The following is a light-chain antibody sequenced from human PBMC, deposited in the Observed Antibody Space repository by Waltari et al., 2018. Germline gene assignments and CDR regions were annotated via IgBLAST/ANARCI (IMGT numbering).Light chain of an antibody. CDR1: RSLIGRDT. CDR2: STN. J-gene: IGLJ3*02. V-gene: IGLV1-44*01. Sequence: QSVLTQPPSASGTPGQRVIISCSGSRSLIGRDTANSYQPLPGTAPRLLIYSTNQRPSGVPDRFSGSKSGTSAFLAISGLQSEDESDYYCAAWDGSQFARVFGGGTKLSVL. CDR3: AAWDGSQFARV.